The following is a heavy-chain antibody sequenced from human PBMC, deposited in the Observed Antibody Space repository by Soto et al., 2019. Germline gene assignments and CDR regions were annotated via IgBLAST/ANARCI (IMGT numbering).Heavy chain of an antibody. CDR2: IIPIFGTA. V-gene: IGHV1-69*13. J-gene: IGHJ5*02. CDR3: ARDPTYYDFWSGYPNWFDP. CDR1: GGTFSSYA. D-gene: IGHD3-3*01. Sequence: SVKVSCKASGGTFSSYAISWVRQAPGQGLEWMGGIIPIFGTANYAQKFQGRVTITADESTSTAYMELSSLRSEDTAVYYCARDPTYYDFWSGYPNWFDPWGQGTLVTVSS.